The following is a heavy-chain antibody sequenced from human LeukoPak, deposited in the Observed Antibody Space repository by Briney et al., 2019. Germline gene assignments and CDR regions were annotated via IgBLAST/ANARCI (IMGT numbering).Heavy chain of an antibody. CDR2: IDPSDSYT. D-gene: IGHD1-1*01. CDR3: ARHLDGIYYYYGMDV. Sequence: GESLKISCKSSGYSFTSYWISRVRQMPGKSLEWMGRIDPSDSYTNYSPSFQGHVTISADKSISTAYLQWSSLKASDTAMYYCARHLDGIYYYYGMDVWGKGTTVTVSS. J-gene: IGHJ6*04. CDR1: GYSFTSYW. V-gene: IGHV5-10-1*01.